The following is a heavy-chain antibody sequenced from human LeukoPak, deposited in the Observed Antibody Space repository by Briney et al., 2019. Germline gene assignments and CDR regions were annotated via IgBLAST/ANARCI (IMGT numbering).Heavy chain of an antibody. Sequence: PSETLSLTCTVSGGSISSYYWSWVRQPPGKGLEWIGYIYYSGSTNYNPSLKSRVTISVDTSKNQFSLKLSSVTAADTAVYYCARAKQGDCSSTSCYSGYYYYYMDVWGKGTTVTVSS. CDR2: IYYSGST. J-gene: IGHJ6*03. V-gene: IGHV4-59*01. CDR1: GGSISSYY. CDR3: ARAKQGDCSSTSCYSGYYYYYMDV. D-gene: IGHD2-2*01.